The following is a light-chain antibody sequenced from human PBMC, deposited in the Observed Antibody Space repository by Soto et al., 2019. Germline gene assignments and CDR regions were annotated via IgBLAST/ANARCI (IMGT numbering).Light chain of an antibody. CDR1: QSVNSN. CDR2: VAS. CDR3: QQYNVWPLT. V-gene: IGKV3-15*01. Sequence: EIVMTQSPVTLSVSPGDRATLSCRASQSVNSNLAWYQQKPGQTPKLLIYVASTRATGIPARFSGSGSGTESTLTIRILQSDEFAVYYCQQYNVWPLTFGGGTKVEFK. J-gene: IGKJ4*01.